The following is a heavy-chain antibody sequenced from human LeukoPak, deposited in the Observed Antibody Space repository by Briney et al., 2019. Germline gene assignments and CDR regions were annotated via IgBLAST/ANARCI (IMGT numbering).Heavy chain of an antibody. CDR2: INPSGSA. CDR3: ARFGTY. CDR1: GVSFSGYF. J-gene: IGHJ4*02. V-gene: IGHV4-34*01. D-gene: IGHD3-10*01. Sequence: PSETLSLTCAVSGVSFSGYFWSWIRQPPGKGLEWIGEINPSGSANYNPSLKSRVTISVDTSKNQFSLKLSSVTAADTAVYYCARFGTYWGQGTLVTVSS.